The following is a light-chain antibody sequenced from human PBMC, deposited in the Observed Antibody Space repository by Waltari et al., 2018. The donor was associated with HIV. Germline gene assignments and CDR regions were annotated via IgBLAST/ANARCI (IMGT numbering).Light chain of an antibody. CDR2: ADS. CDR1: KIGTKS. J-gene: IGLJ2*01. Sequence: SYVLTQAPSVSVAPGQTASISCGGDKIGTKSVNWYQQKPGQAPVLVGYADSDRPSGIPERFSGFNSGNTATLAISRVEAGDEADYYCQVWHSKSDHVVFGGGTKVTVL. V-gene: IGLV3-21*02. CDR3: QVWHSKSDHVV.